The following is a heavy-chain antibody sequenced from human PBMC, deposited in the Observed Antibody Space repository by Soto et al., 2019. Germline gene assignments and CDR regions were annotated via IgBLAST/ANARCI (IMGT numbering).Heavy chain of an antibody. CDR3: ARDRGRPDLRDTHYYDSSDLDYGMDV. CDR1: GFTFSSYS. CDR2: ISSSSSTI. J-gene: IGHJ6*02. V-gene: IGHV3-48*04. D-gene: IGHD3-22*01. Sequence: PGGSLRLSCAASGFTFSSYSMNWVRQAPGKGLEWVSYISSSSSTIYYADSMKGRFTISRDNAKNSLLLQLNSLRAEDTAVYYCARDRGRPDLRDTHYYDSSDLDYGMDVWGQGTTVTVSS.